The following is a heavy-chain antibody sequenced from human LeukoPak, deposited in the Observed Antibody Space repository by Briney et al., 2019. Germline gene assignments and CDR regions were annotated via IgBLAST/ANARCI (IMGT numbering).Heavy chain of an antibody. D-gene: IGHD1-26*01. CDR1: GFTFSSYS. Sequence: GGSLRLSCAASGFTFSSYSMNWVRQAPGKGLEWVSSISSSSSTIYYADSVKGRFTISRDNAKNSLYLQMNSLRAEDTALYYCAREVGATDYWGQGTLVTVSS. CDR3: AREVGATDY. V-gene: IGHV3-48*04. CDR2: ISSSSSTI. J-gene: IGHJ4*02.